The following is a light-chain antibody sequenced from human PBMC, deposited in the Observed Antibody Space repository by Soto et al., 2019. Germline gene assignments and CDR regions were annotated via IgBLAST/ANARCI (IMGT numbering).Light chain of an antibody. CDR2: EVS. J-gene: IGLJ3*02. CDR1: SSDVGGYNY. Sequence: QSALTQPASVSGSPGQSITISCTGTSSDVGGYNYVSWYQQHPGKAPKLMIYEVSNRPSGVSNRFSGSKSGNTASLTISGLQAEDEADYYCSSYTSSNTLVFGGATKVTVL. CDR3: SSYTSSNTLV. V-gene: IGLV2-14*01.